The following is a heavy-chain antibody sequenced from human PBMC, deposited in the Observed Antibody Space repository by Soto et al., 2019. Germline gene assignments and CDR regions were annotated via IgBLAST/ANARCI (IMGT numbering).Heavy chain of an antibody. J-gene: IGHJ4*02. Sequence: PGGSLRLSCAGYGFTFSNAWMTWVRQAPGKGLEWVGRIRSKTDGGTTDYAAPVKGRFTISRDDSKNTLYLQMNSLKTEDTAVYYCSGAESPDTAYFSLYWGQGTPVTVSS. V-gene: IGHV3-15*01. CDR3: SGAESPDTAYFSLY. D-gene: IGHD1-26*01. CDR1: GFTFSNAW. CDR2: IRSKTDGGTT.